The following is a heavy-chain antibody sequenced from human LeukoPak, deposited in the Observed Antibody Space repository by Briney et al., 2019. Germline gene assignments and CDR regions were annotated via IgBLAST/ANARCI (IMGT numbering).Heavy chain of an antibody. J-gene: IGHJ6*02. CDR3: ARNPRPGTFYYGSGIYSDYFYYYDMDV. D-gene: IGHD3-10*01. CDR2: ISAYNGNT. V-gene: IGHV1-18*01. Sequence: ASVRVSSKASGYTFTSYGISWVRQAPGQGLEWMGWISAYNGNTNHAQKFQGRVTITTDTSTSTAYMELRSLRSDDTAVYYCARNPRPGTFYYGSGIYSDYFYYYDMDVWGQGTTVTVSS. CDR1: GYTFTSYG.